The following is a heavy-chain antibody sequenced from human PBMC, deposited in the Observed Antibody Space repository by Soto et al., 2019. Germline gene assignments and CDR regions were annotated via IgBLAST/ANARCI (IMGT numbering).Heavy chain of an antibody. D-gene: IGHD2-15*01. V-gene: IGHV1-69*06. CDR2: IIPIFGTA. J-gene: IGHJ6*02. Sequence: GASVKVSCKASGGTFSSYAISWVRQAPGQGLEWMGGIIPIFGTANYAQKFQGRVTITADKSTSTAYMELSSLRSEDTAVYYCARLHCSGGSCYPYYYYGMDVWGQGTTVTVSS. CDR3: ARLHCSGGSCYPYYYYGMDV. CDR1: GGTFSSYA.